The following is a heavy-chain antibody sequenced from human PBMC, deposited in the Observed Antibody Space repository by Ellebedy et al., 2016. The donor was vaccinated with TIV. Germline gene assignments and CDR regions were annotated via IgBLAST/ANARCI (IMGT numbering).Heavy chain of an antibody. J-gene: IGHJ4*02. V-gene: IGHV3-23*01. Sequence: GESLKISCVASGFTFSKYGMNWVRQAPGKGLEWVSGIVGSGAQKYADSVKGRFTISRDNSKRTVDLQMNSLRAEDTAVYFCAKDRTPGDGYWVFDNWGQGTLVSVSS. CDR3: AKDRTPGDGYWVFDN. D-gene: IGHD5-18*01. CDR2: IVGSGA. CDR1: GFTFSKYG.